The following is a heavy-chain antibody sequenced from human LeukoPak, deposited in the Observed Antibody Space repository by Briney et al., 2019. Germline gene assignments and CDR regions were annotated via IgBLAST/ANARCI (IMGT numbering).Heavy chain of an antibody. CDR2: INHSGST. D-gene: IGHD3-22*01. CDR3: ARVSYYYDSSGYRI. CDR1: GGSFSGYY. Sequence: SETLSLTCAVYGGSFSGYYWSWIRQPPGKGLEWIGEINHSGSTNYNPPLKSRVTISVDTSKNQFSLKLSSVTAADTAVYYCARVSYYYDSSGYRIWGQGTMVTVSS. J-gene: IGHJ3*02. V-gene: IGHV4-34*01.